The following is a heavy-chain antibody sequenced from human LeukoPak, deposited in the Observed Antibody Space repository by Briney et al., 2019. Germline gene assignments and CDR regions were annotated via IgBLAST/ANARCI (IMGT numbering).Heavy chain of an antibody. CDR2: INSEGSST. CDR3: ARGVAALGWFDP. V-gene: IGHV3-74*01. J-gene: IGHJ5*02. Sequence: PGGSLRLSCVATGFTFSSYWMHWVSQVPGKGLVWVSRINSEGSSTSYADSVKGRFTISRGNAKNTLYLQMNSLRVEDMAVYYCARGVAALGWFDPWGQGTLVTVSS. D-gene: IGHD2-15*01. CDR1: GFTFSSYW.